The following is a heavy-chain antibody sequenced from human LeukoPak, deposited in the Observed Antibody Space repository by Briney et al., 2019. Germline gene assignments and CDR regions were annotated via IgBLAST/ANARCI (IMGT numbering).Heavy chain of an antibody. CDR1: GFTVSSNY. J-gene: IGHJ4*02. Sequence: GGSLRLSCVASGFTVSSNYMSWVRQAPGKGLEWVANIKQDGSEKYYVDSVKGRFTISRDNAKNSLYLQMNSLRAEDTAVYYCARVRGFMTTVTTPEGYYFDYWGQGTLVTVSS. V-gene: IGHV3-7*01. CDR3: ARVRGFMTTVTTPEGYYFDY. D-gene: IGHD4-17*01. CDR2: IKQDGSEK.